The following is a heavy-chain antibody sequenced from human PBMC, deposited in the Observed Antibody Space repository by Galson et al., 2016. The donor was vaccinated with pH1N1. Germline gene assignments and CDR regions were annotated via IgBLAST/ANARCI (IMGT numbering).Heavy chain of an antibody. CDR1: GYGFPTSW. V-gene: IGHV5-51*01. J-gene: IGHJ6*03. CDR3: ARQVALDPPVEYYYIDV. Sequence: QSGAEVKKPGESLKISCKGSGYGFPTSWIGWVRQMPGKGLEWMGSIYLDDSDTRYSPSFQGQVTISADKSIRTTYQQWSSLKASDTAIYYCARQVALDPPVEYYYIDVWGKGTTVIVSS. CDR2: IYLDDSDT. D-gene: IGHD1-1*01.